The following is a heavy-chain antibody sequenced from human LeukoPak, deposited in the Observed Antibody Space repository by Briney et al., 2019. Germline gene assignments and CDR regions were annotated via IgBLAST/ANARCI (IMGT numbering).Heavy chain of an antibody. V-gene: IGHV3-30*03. J-gene: IGHJ3*02. CDR1: GFTFSSYG. D-gene: IGHD1-26*01. CDR2: ISYDGSNK. Sequence: PGRSLRLSCAASGFTFSSYGMHWVRQAPGKGLEWVAVISYDGSNKYYADSVKGRFTISRDNSKNTLYLQMNSLRAEDTAVYYCATGGGATRSGYAFDMWGQGTMVTVSS. CDR3: ATGGGATRSGYAFDM.